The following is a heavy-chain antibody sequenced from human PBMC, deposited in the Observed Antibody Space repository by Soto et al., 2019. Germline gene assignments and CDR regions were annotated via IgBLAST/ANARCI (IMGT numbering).Heavy chain of an antibody. CDR2: IYHSGYT. CDR1: GGSISSGGYS. J-gene: IGHJ4*02. V-gene: IGHV4-30-2*01. D-gene: IGHD1-26*01. Sequence: SETLSLTCAVSGGSISSGGYSWNWIRQPPGKGLEWIGYIYHSGYTYYTPSLKSRVTISVDKSKNQFSLNLSSVTAADTAVYYCARAVGLFDYWGPGTLVTLSS. CDR3: ARAVGLFDY.